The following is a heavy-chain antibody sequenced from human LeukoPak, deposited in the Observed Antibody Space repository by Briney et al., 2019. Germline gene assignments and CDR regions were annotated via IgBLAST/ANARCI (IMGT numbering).Heavy chain of an antibody. V-gene: IGHV1-2*06. J-gene: IGHJ4*02. D-gene: IGHD3-22*01. CDR1: GYTFTGYY. CDR2: INPNSGGT. Sequence: ASVKVSCKASGYTFTGYYMHWVRQAPGQGLEWMGRINPNSGGTNYAQKFQGRVTMTRDTSISTAYMELSRLRSDDTAVYYCARGGHYYDSSGYYPYWGQGTLVTVSS. CDR3: ARGGHYYDSSGYYPY.